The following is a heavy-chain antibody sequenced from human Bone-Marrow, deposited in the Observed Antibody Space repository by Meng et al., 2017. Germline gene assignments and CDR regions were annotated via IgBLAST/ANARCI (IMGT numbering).Heavy chain of an antibody. CDR1: GFTVSSNY. D-gene: IGHD3-16*01. J-gene: IGHJ4*02. Sequence: GGSLRLSCAASGFTVSSNYMSWVRQAPGEGLEWVSAISGSGGSTYYADSVKGRFTISRDNSKNTLYLQMNSLRAEDTAVYYCARAGNVGVDYWGQGTLVTVSS. V-gene: IGHV3-23*01. CDR2: ISGSGGST. CDR3: ARAGNVGVDY.